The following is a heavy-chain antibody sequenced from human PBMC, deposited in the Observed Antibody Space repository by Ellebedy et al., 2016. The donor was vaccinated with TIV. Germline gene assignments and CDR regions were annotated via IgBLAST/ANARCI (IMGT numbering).Heavy chain of an antibody. CDR2: ISAYNGNT. V-gene: IGHV1-18*01. CDR1: GYTFTSYG. D-gene: IGHD5-18*01. Sequence: ASVKVSCXASGYTFTSYGISWVRQAPGQGLEWMGWISAYNGNTNYAQKLQGRVTMTTDTSTSTAYMELRSLRSEDTAVYYCARSPYSPTRSHYYYYYMDVWGKGTTVTVSS. J-gene: IGHJ6*03. CDR3: ARSPYSPTRSHYYYYYMDV.